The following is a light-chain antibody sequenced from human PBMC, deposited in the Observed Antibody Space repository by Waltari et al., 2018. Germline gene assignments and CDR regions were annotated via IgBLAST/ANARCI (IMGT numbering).Light chain of an antibody. CDR1: SSNIGSNY. V-gene: IGLV1-47*01. Sequence: QSVLTQPPSASGTPGQRVTISCSGSSSNIGSNYVYWYQQLPGTAPKLLIYRNNQRPSGVPDRFSGSKSGTSASLAISGRRSEDEADYYCAAWDDGLSGYVFGTGTKVTVL. CDR2: RNN. CDR3: AAWDDGLSGYV. J-gene: IGLJ1*01.